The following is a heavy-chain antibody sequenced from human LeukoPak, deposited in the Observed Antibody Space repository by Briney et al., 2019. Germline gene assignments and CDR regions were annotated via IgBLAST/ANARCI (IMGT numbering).Heavy chain of an antibody. CDR2: IYFNGIT. D-gene: IGHD3-22*01. V-gene: IGHV4-61*01. CDR1: GGSISSGSYY. CDR3: AAIVVGDNPWWG. J-gene: IGHJ4*02. Sequence: SETLSLTCTVSGGSISSGSYYWSWIRQPPGKGLEWIGYIYFNGITNKNPSLKSRVTFSVDTSNNQFSLKLSSVTAADTAVYYCAAIVVGDNPWWGWGQGALVTVS.